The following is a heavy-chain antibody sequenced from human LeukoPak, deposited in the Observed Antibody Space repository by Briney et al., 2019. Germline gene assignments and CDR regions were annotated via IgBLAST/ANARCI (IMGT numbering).Heavy chain of an antibody. Sequence: GESLKISCKGSGYSFTSYWIGWVRQMPGKGLEWMGITYPGDSDTRYSPSFQGQVTISADKSISTAYLQWSSLKASDTAMYYRARGVTYYYDSSGYYYNWFDPWGQGTLVTVSS. CDR1: GYSFTSYW. J-gene: IGHJ5*02. CDR3: ARGVTYYYDSSGYYYNWFDP. D-gene: IGHD3-22*01. V-gene: IGHV5-51*01. CDR2: TYPGDSDT.